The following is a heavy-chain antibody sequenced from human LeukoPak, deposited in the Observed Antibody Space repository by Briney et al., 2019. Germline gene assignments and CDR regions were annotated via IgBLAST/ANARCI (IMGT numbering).Heavy chain of an antibody. CDR3: ARVLSSSWLPYYFDF. J-gene: IGHJ4*02. CDR2: IYYSGST. V-gene: IGHV4-31*03. Sequence: PSQTLSLTCTVSAGSSGSGGYYWSWIRQHPGKGLEWIGNIYYSGSTYYNPSLKTRITMSIDTSKSKLSLNLSSVTAADTAVYYCARVLSSSWLPYYFDFWGQGTLVTVSS. CDR1: AGSSGSGGYY. D-gene: IGHD6-13*01.